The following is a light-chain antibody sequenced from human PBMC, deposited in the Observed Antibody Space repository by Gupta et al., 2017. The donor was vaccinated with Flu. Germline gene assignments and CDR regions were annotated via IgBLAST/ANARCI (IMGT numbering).Light chain of an antibody. Sequence: GQTAKITCSGEALPKQYVSWYQQKPVQAPVTVRQKDTERPSGIPERFAGSTSAAVVALTISGVQAEDEADDDCQSKDTTATSVIFGGGTKLTVL. CDR3: QSKDTTATSVI. CDR1: ALPKQY. V-gene: IGLV3-25*03. J-gene: IGLJ2*01. CDR2: KDT.